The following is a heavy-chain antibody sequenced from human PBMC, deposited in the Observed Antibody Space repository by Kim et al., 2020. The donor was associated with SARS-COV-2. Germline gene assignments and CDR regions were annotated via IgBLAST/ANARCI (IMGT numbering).Heavy chain of an antibody. Sequence: SETLSLTCTVSGGSISSGGYYWSWIRQHPGKGLEWIGYIYYSGSTYYNPSLKSRVTISVDTSKNQFSLKLSSVTAADTAVYYCARGVATTGFDYWGQGTLVTVSS. V-gene: IGHV4-31*03. J-gene: IGHJ4*02. CDR2: IYYSGST. CDR3: ARGVATTGFDY. CDR1: GGSISSGGYY. D-gene: IGHD1-1*01.